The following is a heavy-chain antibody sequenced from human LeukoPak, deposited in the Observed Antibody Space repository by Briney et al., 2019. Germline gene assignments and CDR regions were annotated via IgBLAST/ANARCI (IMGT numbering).Heavy chain of an antibody. J-gene: IGHJ5*02. D-gene: IGHD2-2*01. CDR3: ARESGEFGLGYQLDP. V-gene: IGHV3-7*03. CDR1: GFTFNRYW. Sequence: GGSLRLSCAASGFTFNRYWMSWVRQAPGKGLEWVANIKQDGSEKYYVDSVKGRFTISRDNAKNSLYLQMNSQRAEDTAVYYCARESGEFGLGYQLDPWGQGTLVSVSS. CDR2: IKQDGSEK.